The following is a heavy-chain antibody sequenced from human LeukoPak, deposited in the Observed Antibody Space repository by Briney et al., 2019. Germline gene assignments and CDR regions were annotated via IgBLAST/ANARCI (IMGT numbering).Heavy chain of an antibody. CDR2: IYHSGST. CDR1: GGSISSSNW. V-gene: IGHV4-4*02. D-gene: IGHD1-26*01. CDR3: AREGGIRGLYYYYYMDV. J-gene: IGHJ6*03. Sequence: PSETLSLTCAVSGGSISSSNWWSWVRQPPGKGLEWIGEIYHSGSTNYNPSLKSRVTISVDKSKNQFSLKLSSVTAADTAVYYCAREGGIRGLYYYYYMDVWGKGTTVTISS.